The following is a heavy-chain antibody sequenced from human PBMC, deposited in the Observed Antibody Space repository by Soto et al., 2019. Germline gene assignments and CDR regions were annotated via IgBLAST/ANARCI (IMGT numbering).Heavy chain of an antibody. D-gene: IGHD5-18*01. V-gene: IGHV5-51*01. J-gene: IGHJ4*02. CDR1: GCSFTNYW. CDR3: ARQDYNYAYFDF. Sequence: XESLKSSCKGSGCSFTNYWIGWVRQMPGKGLEWMGIIYPGDSDTRYSPSFQGQVIISVDQSISTAYLQWSSLQASDTAMYYCARQDYNYAYFDFWGQGTLVTVSS. CDR2: IYPGDSDT.